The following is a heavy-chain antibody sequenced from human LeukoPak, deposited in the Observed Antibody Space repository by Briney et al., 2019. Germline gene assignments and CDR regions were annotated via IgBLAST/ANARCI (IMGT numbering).Heavy chain of an antibody. V-gene: IGHV4-31*03. CDR2: IHHSGST. CDR3: ARESPVFAYYYDSSGYTDAFDI. D-gene: IGHD3-22*01. J-gene: IGHJ3*02. Sequence: SETLSLTCTVSGGSISSGNYYWSWIRQHPGKGLEWIGYIHHSGSTYYNPSLKSRVIISVDTSKNQFSLKLSSVTAADTAVYYCARESPVFAYYYDSSGYTDAFDIWGQGTMVTVSS. CDR1: GGSISSGNYY.